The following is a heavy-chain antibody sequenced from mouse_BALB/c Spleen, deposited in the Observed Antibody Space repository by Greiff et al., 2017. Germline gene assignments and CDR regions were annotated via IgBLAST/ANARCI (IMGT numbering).Heavy chain of an antibody. Sequence: DVKLQESGPGLVKPSQSLSLTCSVTGYSITSGYYWNWIRQFPGNKLEWMGYISYDGSNNYNPSLKNRISITRDTSKNQFFLKLNSVTTEDTATYYCARERGYYGSSMSYWYFDVWGAGTTVTVSS. J-gene: IGHJ1*01. CDR3: ARERGYYGSSMSYWYFDV. D-gene: IGHD1-1*01. V-gene: IGHV3-6*02. CDR1: GYSITSGYY. CDR2: ISYDGSN.